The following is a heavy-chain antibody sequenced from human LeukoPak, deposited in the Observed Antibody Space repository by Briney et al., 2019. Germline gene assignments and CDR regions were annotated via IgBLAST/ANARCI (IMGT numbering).Heavy chain of an antibody. Sequence: ASVKVSCKASGYTFTGYYMHWVRQAPGQGLEWMGWINPNSGGTNYAQKFQGRVTMTRDTSISTAYMELSRLRSDDTAVYYCARVYCSSTSCYAGFDYWGQGTLVTVSS. D-gene: IGHD2-2*01. CDR2: INPNSGGT. CDR1: GYTFTGYY. V-gene: IGHV1-2*02. CDR3: ARVYCSSTSCYAGFDY. J-gene: IGHJ4*02.